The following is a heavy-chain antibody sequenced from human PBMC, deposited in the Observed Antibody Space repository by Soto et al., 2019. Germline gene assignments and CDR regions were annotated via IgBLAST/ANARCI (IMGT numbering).Heavy chain of an antibody. V-gene: IGHV4-39*01. Sequence: QLQLQESGPGLVKTSETLSLTCTVSGDSISSSNYYWGWIRQPPGKGLEWIGSIYYSGNTYYNPSLKSRVTISVDTSKNQFSLKLSSVTAADTAVYYCARLPEYSYGYDWYFDLWGRGTLVTVTS. CDR2: IYYSGNT. D-gene: IGHD5-18*01. J-gene: IGHJ2*01. CDR3: ARLPEYSYGYDWYFDL. CDR1: GDSISSSNYY.